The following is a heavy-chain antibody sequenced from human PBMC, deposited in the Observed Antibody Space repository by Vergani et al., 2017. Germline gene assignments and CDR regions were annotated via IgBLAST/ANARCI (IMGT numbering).Heavy chain of an antibody. Sequence: QLHLQESGPGLVKPSETLSLTCTVSGGSITSSSYYWGWIRQPPGKGPEWIGYIFPSGNSDYNPSLKNRVSISLDKSKNQFSLWVNSVTAADTAVYFCARASLRALVGYYYYMDVWGKGKTVVVSS. V-gene: IGHV4-61*05. CDR3: ARASLRALVGYYYYMDV. J-gene: IGHJ6*03. D-gene: IGHD3-16*02. CDR1: GGSITSSSYY. CDR2: IFPSGNS.